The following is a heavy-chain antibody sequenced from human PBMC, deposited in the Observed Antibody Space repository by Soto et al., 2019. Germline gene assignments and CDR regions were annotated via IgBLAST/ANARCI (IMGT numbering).Heavy chain of an antibody. CDR2: ISWTSGNT. CDR1: GFTFDNYA. Sequence: EVQLVESGGGLVQPGRSLRLSCAASGFTFDNYAMNWVRQAPGKGLEWVSSISWTSGNTDYAGSVKGRFIISRDSAKYALYLEWNSLRAEDSALYYFARSPRYCSRPSCRACFDCRGQGTMV. CDR3: ARSPRYCSRPSCRACFDC. J-gene: IGHJ4*02. D-gene: IGHD2-2*01. V-gene: IGHV3-9*01.